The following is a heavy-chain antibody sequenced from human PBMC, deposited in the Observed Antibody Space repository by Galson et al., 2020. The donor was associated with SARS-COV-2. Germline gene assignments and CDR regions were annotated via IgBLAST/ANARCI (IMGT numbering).Heavy chain of an antibody. Sequence: SETLSLTCAVSGGSISSSNWWSWVRQPPGKGLEWIGEIYHRARTNYNPSLKSRVTISVDKSKNQFSLKLSSVTAADTAVYYCAATYYDILTGYYNLVAFDIWGQGTMVTVSS. D-gene: IGHD3-9*01. CDR1: GGSISSSNW. J-gene: IGHJ3*02. CDR3: AATYYDILTGYYNLVAFDI. V-gene: IGHV4-4*02. CDR2: IYHRART.